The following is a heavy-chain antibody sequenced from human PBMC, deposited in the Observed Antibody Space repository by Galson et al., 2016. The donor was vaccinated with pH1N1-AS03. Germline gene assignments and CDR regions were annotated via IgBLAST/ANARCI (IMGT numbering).Heavy chain of an antibody. V-gene: IGHV1-69*04. CDR1: GGTFSNYA. J-gene: IGHJ5*02. Sequence: QSGAEVKKPGESLKISCKASGGTFSNYAISWVRQAPGQGLEWMGRIIPMFTITNYAEIFQGRVTITADKSRSIAYMELNSLRSDDTAVYYCATGLYCTSTSCSYRGWFDPWGQGTLVTVSS. CDR3: ATGLYCTSTSCSYRGWFDP. CDR2: IIPMFTIT. D-gene: IGHD2-2*01.